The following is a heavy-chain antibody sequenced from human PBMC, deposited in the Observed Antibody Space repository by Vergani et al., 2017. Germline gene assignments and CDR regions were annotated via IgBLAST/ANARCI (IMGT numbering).Heavy chain of an antibody. J-gene: IGHJ5*02. CDR1: GYSISSGYY. CDR2: IYHSGST. V-gene: IGHV4-38-2*02. D-gene: IGHD2-2*02. CDR3: ARDPVPAAIEGWFDP. Sequence: QVQLQESGPGLVKPSETLSLTCAVSGYSISSGYYWGWIRQPPGKGLEWIGSIYHSGSTYYNPSLKSRVTISVDTSKNQFSLKLSSVTAADTAVYYCARDPVPAAIEGWFDPWGQGTLVTVSS.